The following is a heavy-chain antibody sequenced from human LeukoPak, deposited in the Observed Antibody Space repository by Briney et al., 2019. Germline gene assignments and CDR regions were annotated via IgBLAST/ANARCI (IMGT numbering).Heavy chain of an antibody. CDR2: IYYSGST. CDR1: GGSFSGYY. Sequence: SETLSLTCAVYGGSFSGYYWSWIRQPPGKGLEWIGSIYYSGSTYYIPSLKSRVTISVDTSKNQFSLKLSSVTAADTAVYYCNVGYCSGGSCYSRVVYYYGMDVWGQGTTVTVSS. CDR3: NVGYCSGGSCYSRVVYYYGMDV. J-gene: IGHJ6*02. V-gene: IGHV4-34*03. D-gene: IGHD2-15*01.